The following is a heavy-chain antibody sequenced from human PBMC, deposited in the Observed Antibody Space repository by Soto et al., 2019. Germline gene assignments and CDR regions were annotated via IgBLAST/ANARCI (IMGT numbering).Heavy chain of an antibody. CDR2: IWYDGSYK. CDR1: GFTFSSYG. Sequence: QVQLVESGGGVVQPGRSLRLSCAASGFTFSSYGMHWVRQAPGKGLEWVAVIWYDGSYKYYADSVKGRFTISRDNSKNTLHLQMSSLRAEDTAVYYCARDRSPYDPRYVYSYYGMDVWGQGTTVTVSS. J-gene: IGHJ6*02. CDR3: ARDRSPYDPRYVYSYYGMDV. V-gene: IGHV3-33*01. D-gene: IGHD3-16*01.